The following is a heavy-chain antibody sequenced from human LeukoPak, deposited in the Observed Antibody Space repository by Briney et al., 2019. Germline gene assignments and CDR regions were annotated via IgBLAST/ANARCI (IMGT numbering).Heavy chain of an antibody. CDR2: IYYSGST. V-gene: IGHV4-39*01. Sequence: SETLSLTCTVSGGSISSSSYYWGWIRQPPGKGLEWIGSIYYSGSTYYNPSLKSRVTISVDTSKNQFSLKLSSVTAADTAVYYCARVARGGSYSYGYIDHYYYYYMDVWGKGTTVTVSS. J-gene: IGHJ6*03. D-gene: IGHD5-18*01. CDR1: GGSISSSSYY. CDR3: ARVARGGSYSYGYIDHYYYYYMDV.